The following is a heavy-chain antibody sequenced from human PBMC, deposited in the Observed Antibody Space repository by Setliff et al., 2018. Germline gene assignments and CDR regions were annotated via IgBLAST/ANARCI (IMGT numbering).Heavy chain of an antibody. Sequence: ASVKVSCKASGYTFSTYGIAWVRQAPGQGLEWMGWISPYNGYIIYAHKFQGRVTMTTDTSTGTADMELRNLRSDDTAVYYCTRDTNIVVVPPHRTAFYIWGQGTMVTVSS. CDR2: ISPYNGYI. J-gene: IGHJ3*02. CDR1: GYTFSTYG. V-gene: IGHV1-18*01. CDR3: TRDTNIVVVPPHRTAFYI. D-gene: IGHD2-2*01.